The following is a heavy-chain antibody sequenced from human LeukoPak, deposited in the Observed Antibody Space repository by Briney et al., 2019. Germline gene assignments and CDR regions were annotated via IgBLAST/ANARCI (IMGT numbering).Heavy chain of an antibody. J-gene: IGHJ4*02. V-gene: IGHV4-39*07. CDR1: GGSISSSSYN. D-gene: IGHD3-10*01. Sequence: SETLSLTCTVSGGSISSSSYNWGWIRQPPGKGLEWIGSVYYSGSTYYNPSLKSRVTMSVDTSKNQFSLKLSSVTAADTAVYYCARVTMVRGVLFFDYWGQGTLVTVSS. CDR2: VYYSGST. CDR3: ARVTMVRGVLFFDY.